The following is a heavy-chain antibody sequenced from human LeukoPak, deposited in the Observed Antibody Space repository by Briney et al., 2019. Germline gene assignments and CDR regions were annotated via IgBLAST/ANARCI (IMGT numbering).Heavy chain of an antibody. J-gene: IGHJ5*02. Sequence: ASVKVSCKAPGYTFTSYGISWVRQAPGQGLEWMAWMNSNSGGTRSTQKFQGRVIMTRDSSISTAYLELNRLTSDDTAIYYCARLNGDYRRFDTWGQGTLVTVSS. CDR2: MNSNSGGT. CDR3: ARLNGDYRRFDT. D-gene: IGHD4-17*01. CDR1: GYTFTSYG. V-gene: IGHV1-2*02.